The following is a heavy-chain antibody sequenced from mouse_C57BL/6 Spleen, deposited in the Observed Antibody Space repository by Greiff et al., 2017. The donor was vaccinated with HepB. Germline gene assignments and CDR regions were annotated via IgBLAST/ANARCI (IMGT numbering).Heavy chain of an antibody. V-gene: IGHV1-64*01. CDR3: ARGREDYFDY. J-gene: IGHJ2*01. CDR1: GFTFTSYW. CDR2: IHPNSGST. Sequence: QVHVKQPGAELVKPGASVKLSCKASGFTFTSYWMHWVKQRPGQGLEWIGMIHPNSGSTNYNEKFKSKATLTVDKSSSTAYMQLSSLTSEDSAVYYCARGREDYFDYWGQGTTLTVSS.